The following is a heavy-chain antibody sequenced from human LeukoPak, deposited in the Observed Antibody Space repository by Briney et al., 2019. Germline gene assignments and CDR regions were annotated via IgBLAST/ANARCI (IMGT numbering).Heavy chain of an antibody. CDR3: VRDGVPERWLHLGY. CDR2: IKQDGSEK. CDR1: GFTFSSYW. D-gene: IGHD5-24*01. V-gene: IGHV3-7*03. J-gene: IGHJ4*02. Sequence: PGGSLRPSCAASGFTFSSYWMSWVRQAPGKGLEWVANIKQDGSEKYYVDSVKGRFTISRDNGKNSLYLQMNSLRAEDTAVYYCVRDGVPERWLHLGYWGQGTLVTVSS.